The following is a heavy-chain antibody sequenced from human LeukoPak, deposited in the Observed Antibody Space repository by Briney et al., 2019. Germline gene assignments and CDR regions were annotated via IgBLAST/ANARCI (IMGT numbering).Heavy chain of an antibody. V-gene: IGHV4-34*01. Sequence: PSETLSLTCAVYGGSFSGYYWSWIRQPPGKGLEWIGEINHSGSTNYNPSLKSRVTISVDTSKNQFSLKLSSVTAADTAVYYCAKADIVVVPAASYYYYGMDVWGKGTTVTVSS. CDR3: AKADIVVVPAASYYYYGMDV. J-gene: IGHJ6*04. CDR2: INHSGST. CDR1: GGSFSGYY. D-gene: IGHD2-2*01.